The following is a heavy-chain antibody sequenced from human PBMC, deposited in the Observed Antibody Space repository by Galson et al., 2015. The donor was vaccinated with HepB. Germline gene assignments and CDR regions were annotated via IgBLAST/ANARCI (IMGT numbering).Heavy chain of an antibody. CDR3: ARIRATGIAAAGTGWFDP. V-gene: IGHV2-70*01. J-gene: IGHJ5*02. CDR2: IDWDDDK. D-gene: IGHD6-13*01. Sequence: PALVKPTQTLTLTRTFSGFSLSTSGMCVSWIRQPPGKALEWLALIDWDDDKYYSTSLKTRLTISKDTSKNQVVLTMTNMDPVDTATYYCARIRATGIAAAGTGWFDPWGQGTLVTVSS. CDR1: GFSLSTSGMC.